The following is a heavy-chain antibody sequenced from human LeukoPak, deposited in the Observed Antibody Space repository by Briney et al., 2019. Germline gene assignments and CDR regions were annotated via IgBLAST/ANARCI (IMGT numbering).Heavy chain of an antibody. J-gene: IGHJ4*02. V-gene: IGHV3-23*01. D-gene: IGHD3-22*01. CDR2: ISGNGGST. CDR3: AKEVVIGRDDFDY. Sequence: RGTLRLSCAASGFTFRSYAMSRVRQAPRKGLEWVSVISGNGGSTYYADSVKGRFTISRDNSKNTLYLQMNSLRAEDTAVYYCAKEVVIGRDDFDYWGQGTLVADSS. CDR1: GFTFRSYA.